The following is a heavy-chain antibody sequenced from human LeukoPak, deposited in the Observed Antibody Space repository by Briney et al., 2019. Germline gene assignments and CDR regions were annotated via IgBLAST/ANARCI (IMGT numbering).Heavy chain of an antibody. D-gene: IGHD4-17*01. CDR3: ARGTVTTLGFYYGMDV. CDR1: GYSFSSYW. CDR2: IYPSDSDS. V-gene: IGHV5-51*01. Sequence: GESLKISCKGSGYSFSSYWIAWVRQMPGKALEWMGIIYPSDSDSRYSPSFQGQVTISADKSINTAYLQWSSLKASDTAMYYCARGTVTTLGFYYGMDVWGQGTTVIVSS. J-gene: IGHJ6*02.